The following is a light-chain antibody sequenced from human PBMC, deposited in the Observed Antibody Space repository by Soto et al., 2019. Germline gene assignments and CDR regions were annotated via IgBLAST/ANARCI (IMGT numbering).Light chain of an antibody. CDR3: SSYTSSSTLV. J-gene: IGLJ1*01. Sequence: QAVLTQPASVSGSPGQSITISCTGTSSDVGGYNYVSWYQQHPGKAPKLMIYDVSNRRSGVSNRFSGSKSGNTASLTISGLQAEDEADYYCSSYTSSSTLVFGTGTKLTVL. V-gene: IGLV2-14*01. CDR2: DVS. CDR1: SSDVGGYNY.